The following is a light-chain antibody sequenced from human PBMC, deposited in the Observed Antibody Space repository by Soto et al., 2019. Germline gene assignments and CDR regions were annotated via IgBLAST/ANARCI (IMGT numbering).Light chain of an antibody. CDR2: GAS. CDR3: HHSTT. Sequence: ELVLTQSPATLSLSPGERATLSCRASQSVDSDYLAWYQHKPGQAPRLLIYGASTRLTGIPDRFGGSGSGTDFTLTISRLAPEDFAVYYCHHSTTFGPGTKVDVK. V-gene: IGKV3D-20*02. J-gene: IGKJ3*01. CDR1: QSVDSDY.